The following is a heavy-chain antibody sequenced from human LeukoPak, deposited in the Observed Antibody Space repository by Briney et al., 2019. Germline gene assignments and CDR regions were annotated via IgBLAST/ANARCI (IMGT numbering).Heavy chain of an antibody. CDR2: IYYSGYT. CDR3: ARADYSSTWSHDYYYMDV. Sequence: SETLSLTCTVSGGSISSYYWSWIRQPPGKGLKWIGNIYYSGYTTYSPSLRSRVTISVDTSKNQFSLKLSSVTAADTAVYYCARADYSSTWSHDYYYMDVWGKGTTVTVSS. CDR1: GGSISSYY. V-gene: IGHV4-59*08. J-gene: IGHJ6*03. D-gene: IGHD6-13*01.